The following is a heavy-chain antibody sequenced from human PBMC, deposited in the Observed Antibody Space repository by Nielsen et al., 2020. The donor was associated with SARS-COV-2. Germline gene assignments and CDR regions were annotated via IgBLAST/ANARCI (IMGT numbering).Heavy chain of an antibody. V-gene: IGHV3-23*01. Sequence: GESLKISCAASGFTFSSYAMSWVRQAPGKGLEWVSAISGSGGSTYYADSVKGRFTITRDNSKNTLYLQMNSLRAEDTAVYYCAKDLGLRTPEPRGSFDYWGQGTLVTVSS. CDR2: ISGSGGST. D-gene: IGHD5-12*01. CDR1: GFTFSSYA. CDR3: AKDLGLRTPEPRGSFDY. J-gene: IGHJ4*02.